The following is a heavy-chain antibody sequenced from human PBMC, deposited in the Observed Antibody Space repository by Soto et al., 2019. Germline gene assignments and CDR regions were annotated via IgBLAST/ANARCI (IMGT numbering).Heavy chain of an antibody. CDR2: IYYSGSI. D-gene: IGHD4-17*01. CDR1: GVSISGYY. Sequence: PSDTLCLTYTVSGVSISGYYWSWIRQPPGKGLEWIGYIYYSGSINYNPSLKSRVSISVDTSKNQFSLKLSSVTAADTAFYYCARWTSGYFRHGDVWGQGTLGNVS. V-gene: IGHV4-59*01. CDR3: ARWTSGYFRHGDV. J-gene: IGHJ4*02.